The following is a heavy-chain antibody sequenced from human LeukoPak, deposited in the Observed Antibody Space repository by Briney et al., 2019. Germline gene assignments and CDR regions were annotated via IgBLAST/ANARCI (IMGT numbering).Heavy chain of an antibody. CDR3: ARHDAGIAARPFDN. CDR2: IHASGPT. V-gene: IGHV4-4*09. Sequence: EPSETLSLTCTVSGGSISTYYWSWIRRPPGKGLEWIAYIHASGPTNYNPSLKSRITISVDTSKNQFSLKLSSVTAADTAVYYCARHDAGIAARPFDNWGQGTLVTVSS. D-gene: IGHD6-6*01. J-gene: IGHJ4*02. CDR1: GGSISTYY.